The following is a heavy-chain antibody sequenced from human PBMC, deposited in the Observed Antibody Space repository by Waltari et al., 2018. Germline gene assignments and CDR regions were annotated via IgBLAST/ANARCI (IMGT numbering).Heavy chain of an antibody. CDR3: ARGNGSGYSYGYYYYGMDV. D-gene: IGHD5-18*01. CDR2: IYYSGST. V-gene: IGHV4-59*01. J-gene: IGHJ6*02. CDR1: GGSISSYY. Sequence: QVQLQESGPGLVKPSETLSLTCTVSGGSISSYYWSWIRQPPGQGLEWIGYIYYSGSTNYNPSLKSRVTISVDTSKNQFSLKLSSVTAADTAVYYCARGNGSGYSYGYYYYGMDVWGQGTTVTVSS.